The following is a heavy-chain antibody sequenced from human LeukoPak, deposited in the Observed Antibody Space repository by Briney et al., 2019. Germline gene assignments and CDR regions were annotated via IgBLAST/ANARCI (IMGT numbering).Heavy chain of an antibody. CDR3: ATLSPYSSSWLPNFDY. CDR2: IKQDGSEK. CDR1: GFTFSSYG. V-gene: IGHV3-7*01. Sequence: GGSLRLSCAASGFTFSSYGMHWVRQAPGKGLEWVANIKQDGSEKYYVDSVKGRFTISRDNAKNSLYLQMNSLRAEDTAVYYCATLSPYSSSWLPNFDYWGQGTLVTVSS. D-gene: IGHD6-13*01. J-gene: IGHJ4*02.